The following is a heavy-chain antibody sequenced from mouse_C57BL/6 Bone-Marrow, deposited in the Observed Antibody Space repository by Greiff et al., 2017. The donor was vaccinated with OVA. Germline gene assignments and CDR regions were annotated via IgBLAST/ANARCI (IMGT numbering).Heavy chain of an antibody. CDR2: IYPSDSET. V-gene: IGHV1-61*01. J-gene: IGHJ2*01. D-gene: IGHD2-1*01. CDR3: AREGGLYYGNY. CDR1: GYTFTSYW. Sequence: QVQLQQSGAELVRPGSSVKLSCKASGYTFTSYWMDWVKQRPGQGLEWIGNIYPSDSETHYNQKFKDKATLTVDKSSSTAYMQLSSLTSEDSAVYYCAREGGLYYGNYWGQGTTLTVSS.